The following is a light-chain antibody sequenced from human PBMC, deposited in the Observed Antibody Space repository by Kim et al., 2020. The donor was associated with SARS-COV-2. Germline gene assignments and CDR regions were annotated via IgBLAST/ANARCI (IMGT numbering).Light chain of an antibody. CDR3: QQSYSTPRT. CDR2: TAS. CDR1: QSISSY. Sequence: ASVGDRVTITCRASQSISSYLNWYQQKPGKAPKLLIYTASSLQSGVPSRFSGSGSGTDFTLTISSLQPEDFATYYCQQSYSTPRTFGQGTKVDIK. J-gene: IGKJ1*01. V-gene: IGKV1-39*01.